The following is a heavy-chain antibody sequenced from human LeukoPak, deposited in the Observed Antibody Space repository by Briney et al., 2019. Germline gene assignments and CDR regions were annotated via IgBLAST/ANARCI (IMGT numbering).Heavy chain of an antibody. Sequence: PGGSLRLSCSASGFTFTSYEMKWVRQAPGKGLEWVSYISSSGSTIYYADSVKGRFTISRDNAKNSLYLQMNSLRAEDTAVYYCARAKLYYYDTSSYYSGFDYWGQGTLVTVSS. V-gene: IGHV3-48*03. J-gene: IGHJ4*02. CDR3: ARAKLYYYDTSSYYSGFDY. CDR1: GFTFTSYE. CDR2: ISSSGSTI. D-gene: IGHD3-22*01.